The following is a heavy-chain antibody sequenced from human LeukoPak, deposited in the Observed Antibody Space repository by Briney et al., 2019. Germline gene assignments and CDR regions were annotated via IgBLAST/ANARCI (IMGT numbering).Heavy chain of an antibody. CDR3: ATDPHAKYFDY. Sequence: GGSLRLSCAASGFTFSTHAMSWVRQAPGKGLEWVSTISGSTGDTYYADSVKGRFTISRDNSKNTLYLQMNSLRAEDTAVYYCATDPHAKYFDYWGQGTLVTVSS. D-gene: IGHD2/OR15-2a*01. CDR1: GFTFSTHA. J-gene: IGHJ4*02. CDR2: ISGSTGDT. V-gene: IGHV3-23*01.